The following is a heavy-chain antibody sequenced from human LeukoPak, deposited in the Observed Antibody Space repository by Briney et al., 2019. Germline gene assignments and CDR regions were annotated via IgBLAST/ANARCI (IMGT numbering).Heavy chain of an antibody. Sequence: ASVKVSCKASGGTFSSYAINWVRQAPGQGLEWMGGIIPIFGTANYAQKFQGRVTITADESTSTAYMELSSLRSEDTAVYYCARGGTYYDILTGYYPPYYYYYYMDVWGKGPTVTVSS. CDR3: ARGGTYYDILTGYYPPYYYYYYMDV. CDR1: GGTFSSYA. D-gene: IGHD3-9*01. J-gene: IGHJ6*03. CDR2: IIPIFGTA. V-gene: IGHV1-69*13.